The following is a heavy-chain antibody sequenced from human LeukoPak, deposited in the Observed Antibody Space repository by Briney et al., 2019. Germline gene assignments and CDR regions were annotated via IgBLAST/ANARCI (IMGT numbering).Heavy chain of an antibody. V-gene: IGHV3-48*03. CDR1: GSTFSSYE. J-gene: IGHJ4*02. CDR3: ARETNTGYFDY. Sequence: GGSLKLSCAASGSTFSSYEMNWVRQAPGKGLEGVSYISSSGSTIYYAASVKGRFTISRDNAKNSLYLQMNSLRAEDTAVYYCARETNTGYFDYWGQGTLVTVSS. D-gene: IGHD5-18*01. CDR2: ISSSGSTI.